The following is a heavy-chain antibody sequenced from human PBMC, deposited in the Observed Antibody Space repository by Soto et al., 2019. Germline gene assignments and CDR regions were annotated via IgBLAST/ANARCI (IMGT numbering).Heavy chain of an antibody. CDR1: GESISSSSYY. CDR2: IYYSGRT. V-gene: IGHV4-39*01. Sequence: SETLSLTCIVSGESISSSSYYWGWIRQPPGKGLEWIGSIYYSGRTYYNPSFKCRVTISIDPSKNQFSLKLSSVKATDTAVSYCARQRTTVVTTAYVDHWGQGVFVTVSS. D-gene: IGHD2-21*02. J-gene: IGHJ4*02. CDR3: ARQRTTVVTTAYVDH.